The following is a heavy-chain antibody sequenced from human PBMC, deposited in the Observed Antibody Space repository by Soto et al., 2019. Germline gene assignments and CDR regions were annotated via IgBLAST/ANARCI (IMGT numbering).Heavy chain of an antibody. CDR1: GFTFSRYW. CDR2: VNTDGSAT. V-gene: IGHV3-74*01. Sequence: EVQLVESGGGLVRPGGSLRLSCAVSGFTFSRYWMHWVRQAPGKGLLWVSRVNTDGSATNYADSVEGRFTISRDNAKNTLYLQMNSLRGEDTAVYYCVRGTSNWYGIDYWGQGTLVTVSS. D-gene: IGHD6-13*01. CDR3: VRGTSNWYGIDY. J-gene: IGHJ4*02.